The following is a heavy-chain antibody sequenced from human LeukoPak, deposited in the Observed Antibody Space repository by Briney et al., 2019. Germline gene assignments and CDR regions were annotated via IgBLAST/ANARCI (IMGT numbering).Heavy chain of an antibody. CDR2: IYYSGST. CDR3: ARTGYSTGWDRFSFVY. CDR1: GGSISSSYY. J-gene: IGHJ4*02. D-gene: IGHD6-19*01. V-gene: IGHV4-39*01. Sequence: SETLSLTCSVSGGSISSSYYWGWIRQPPGKGLEWIGGIYYSGSTYYNPSLKSRVTISIDTSKNQFSLKLTSVTAADTAVYYCARTGYSTGWDRFSFVYWGEGTLVTVSS.